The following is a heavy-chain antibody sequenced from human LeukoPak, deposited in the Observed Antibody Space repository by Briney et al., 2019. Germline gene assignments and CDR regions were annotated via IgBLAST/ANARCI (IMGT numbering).Heavy chain of an antibody. Sequence: SLRLSCAASGFTFDDYAMHWVRQAPGKGLEGVSGISWNSGSIGYADSVKGRFTISRDNAKNSLYLQMNSLRAEDMALYYCAKDIRWELLHAFDIWGQGTMVTVSS. CDR3: AKDIRWELLHAFDI. D-gene: IGHD1-26*01. J-gene: IGHJ3*02. CDR1: GFTFDDYA. CDR2: ISWNSGSI. V-gene: IGHV3-9*03.